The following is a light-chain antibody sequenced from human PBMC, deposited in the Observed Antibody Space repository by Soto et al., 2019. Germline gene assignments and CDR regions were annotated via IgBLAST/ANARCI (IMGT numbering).Light chain of an antibody. J-gene: IGKJ2*01. CDR2: DAS. Sequence: DIQTTQSPSTLSASVGDRVTITCRASQTISTWLAWYQQKPGKAPKLLIYDASTLESGVPSRFSGSASGTEFTLTISSLQPDDFATYYCQQYSSYSFTFGQGTKLEIK. CDR1: QTISTW. V-gene: IGKV1-5*01. CDR3: QQYSSYSFT.